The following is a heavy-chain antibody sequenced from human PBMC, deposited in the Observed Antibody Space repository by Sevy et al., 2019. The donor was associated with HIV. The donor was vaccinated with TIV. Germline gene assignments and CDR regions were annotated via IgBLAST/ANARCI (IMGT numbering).Heavy chain of an antibody. J-gene: IGHJ4*02. V-gene: IGHV3-30-3*01. CDR2: ISYDVSNK. CDR1: EFTFSSYA. Sequence: GGSLRLSCAASEFTFSSYAKHWVRQAPGKGLEWVAVISYDVSNKYYADSVKGRFPSARDNSKNTLYLQMNSLRAEDTAVYYCARNYYDSSGYYLDYWGQGTLVTVSS. CDR3: ARNYYDSSGYYLDY. D-gene: IGHD3-22*01.